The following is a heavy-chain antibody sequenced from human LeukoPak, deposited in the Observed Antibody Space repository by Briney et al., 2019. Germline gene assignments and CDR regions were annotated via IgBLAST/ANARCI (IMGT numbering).Heavy chain of an antibody. CDR1: GFTFSSYA. D-gene: IGHD5-18*01. CDR2: ISGSGGST. CDR3: AKVLITSTSYGFDY. J-gene: IGHJ4*02. V-gene: IGHV3-23*01. Sequence: GGSLRLSCAASGFTFSSYAVTWVRQAPGKGLEWVSAISGSGGSTYYADSVKGRFTISRDNSKNTLYLQMSSLRAEDTAVYYCAKVLITSTSYGFDYWGRGTLVTVSS.